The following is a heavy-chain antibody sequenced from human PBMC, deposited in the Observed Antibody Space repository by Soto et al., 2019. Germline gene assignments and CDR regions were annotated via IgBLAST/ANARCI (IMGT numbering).Heavy chain of an antibody. V-gene: IGHV4-31*03. J-gene: IGHJ5*02. D-gene: IGHD6-6*01. CDR1: NDSVTGNSYY. Sequence: PSETLSLTCTVSNDSVTGNSYYWNWIRQHPGKGLEWLGYIYYRGITHYNPSLKSRVRMSVDTSKNQVSLRLSSVTAADTAVYCCARALGSSPLSAWGQGTLVTVSS. CDR3: ARALGSSPLSA. CDR2: IYYRGIT.